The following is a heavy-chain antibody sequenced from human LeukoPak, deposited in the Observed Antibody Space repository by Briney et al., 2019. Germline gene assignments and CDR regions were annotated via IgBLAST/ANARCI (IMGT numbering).Heavy chain of an antibody. CDR3: ARLRPSDHYYYYGMDV. D-gene: IGHD3-16*01. J-gene: IGHJ6*02. Sequence: PGGSLRFSCAASGFTFSSYGMHWVRQAPGKGLEWVAVIWYDGSNKYYADSVKGRFTISRDNSKNTLYLQMNSLRAEDTAVYYCARLRPSDHYYYYGMDVWGQGTTVTVSS. CDR2: IWYDGSNK. V-gene: IGHV3-33*01. CDR1: GFTFSSYG.